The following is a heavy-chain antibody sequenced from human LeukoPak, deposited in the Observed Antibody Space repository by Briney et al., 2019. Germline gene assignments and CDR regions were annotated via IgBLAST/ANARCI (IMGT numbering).Heavy chain of an antibody. Sequence: PGESLKISCKGSGYSFTSYWTGWVRQMPGKGLEWMGIIYPGDSDTRYSPSFQGQVTISADKSISTAYLQWSSLKASDTAMYYCARTSYFDWPFFDYWGQGTLVTVSS. CDR1: GYSFTSYW. J-gene: IGHJ4*02. D-gene: IGHD3-9*01. CDR2: IYPGDSDT. V-gene: IGHV5-51*01. CDR3: ARTSYFDWPFFDY.